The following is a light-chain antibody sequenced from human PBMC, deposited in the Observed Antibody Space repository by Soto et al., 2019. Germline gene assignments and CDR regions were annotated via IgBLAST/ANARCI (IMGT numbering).Light chain of an antibody. CDR2: STS. V-gene: IGKV1-12*01. J-gene: IGKJ1*01. CDR1: QGISNW. Sequence: DIQMTQSPSSVSASVGDRVTITCRASQGISNWLAWYQQKPGKAPNLLIYSTSTLESGVPSRFSGSGSGTEFTLTISSLQPDDSATYYCQQYNTFWTFGQGTKVDIK. CDR3: QQYNTFWT.